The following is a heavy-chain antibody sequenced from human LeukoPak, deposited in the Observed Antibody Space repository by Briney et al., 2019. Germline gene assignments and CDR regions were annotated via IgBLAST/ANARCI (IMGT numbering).Heavy chain of an antibody. J-gene: IGHJ4*02. CDR3: ARDPRWLQCFDY. Sequence: GGSLRLSCAASGFTFSSFWMYWVRQAPREGLVWVSRINSDGGSTTYADSVKGRFTISRDNAKNTVYLQMNSLRAEDTAVYYCARDPRWLQCFDYWGQGTLVTVSS. CDR2: INSDGGST. V-gene: IGHV3-74*01. CDR1: GFTFSSFW. D-gene: IGHD5-24*01.